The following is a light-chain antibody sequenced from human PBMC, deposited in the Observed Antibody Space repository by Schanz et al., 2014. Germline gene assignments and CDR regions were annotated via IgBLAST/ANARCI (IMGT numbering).Light chain of an antibody. J-gene: IGKJ4*01. CDR1: QSVGSN. V-gene: IGKV3-20*01. Sequence: EIVMTQSPATLSVSPGERVIVSCRASQSVGSNLAWYQQKPGQAPRLLIYGASSRATGIPDRFSGSGSGTDFTLTISRLEPEDFVVYYCQQYGSSLTFGGGTKVEIK. CDR3: QQYGSSLT. CDR2: GAS.